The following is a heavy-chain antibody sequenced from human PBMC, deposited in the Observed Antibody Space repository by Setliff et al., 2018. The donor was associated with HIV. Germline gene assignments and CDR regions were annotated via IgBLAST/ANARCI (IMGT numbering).Heavy chain of an antibody. CDR3: ARGPPLTTIAVSATLTVFIY. Sequence: GASVKVSCKTSGYTFTDFYLHWVRQVPGQGLEWMGWIDPYSGDINLAQKFQGRVSLIRDTSVNTAFMEMISLTSNDTALYFCARGPPLTTIAVSATLTVFIYWGQGTVVTVSS. J-gene: IGHJ4*02. CDR2: IDPYSGDI. CDR1: GYTFTDFY. D-gene: IGHD6-19*01. V-gene: IGHV1-2*02.